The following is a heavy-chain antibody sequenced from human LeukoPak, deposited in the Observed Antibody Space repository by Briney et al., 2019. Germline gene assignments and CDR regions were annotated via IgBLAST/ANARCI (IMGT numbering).Heavy chain of an antibody. CDR1: GYTFTSYD. D-gene: IGHD6-13*01. J-gene: IGHJ6*02. V-gene: IGHV1-8*01. Sequence: ASVKDSCKASGYTFTSYDINWVRQATGQGLEWMGWMNPNSANTGYAQKSQGRVTMTRNTSISTAYMELSSLRSEDTAVYYCARLASSSWPLYYYYGMDVWGQGTTVTVSS. CDR2: MNPNSANT. CDR3: ARLASSSWPLYYYYGMDV.